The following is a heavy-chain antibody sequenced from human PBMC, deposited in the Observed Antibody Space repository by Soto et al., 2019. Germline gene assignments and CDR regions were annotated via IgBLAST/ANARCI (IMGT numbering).Heavy chain of an antibody. D-gene: IGHD6-6*01. V-gene: IGHV3-7*01. CDR2: IKQDGSEK. CDR1: GFTFSSYW. J-gene: IGHJ4*02. CDR3: AREEGYSSSSGEDY. Sequence: GGSLRLSCAASGFTFSSYWMSWVRQAPGKGLEWVANIKQDGSEKYYVDSVKGRFTISRDNAKNSLYLQMNSLRAEDTAVYYCAREEGYSSSSGEDYWGQGTLVTVSS.